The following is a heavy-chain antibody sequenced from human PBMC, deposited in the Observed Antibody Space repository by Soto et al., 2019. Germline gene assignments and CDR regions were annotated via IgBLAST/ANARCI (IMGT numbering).Heavy chain of an antibody. CDR1: GGSISSYY. CDR2: IYYSGST. Sequence: SETLALTCTVSGGSISSYYWSWIRQPPGKGLEWIGYIYYSGSTNYNPSLKSRVTISVDTSKNQFSLKLSSVTAADTAVYYCARETLGLLGVYFDYWGQGTLVTVSS. CDR3: ARETLGLLGVYFDY. J-gene: IGHJ4*02. V-gene: IGHV4-59*01. D-gene: IGHD3-16*01.